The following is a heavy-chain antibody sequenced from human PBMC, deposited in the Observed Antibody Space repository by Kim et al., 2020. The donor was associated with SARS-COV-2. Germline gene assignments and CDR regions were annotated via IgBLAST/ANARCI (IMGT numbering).Heavy chain of an antibody. J-gene: IGHJ2*01. CDR2: ISAYNGNT. V-gene: IGHV1-18*01. D-gene: IGHD3-10*01. Sequence: ASVKVSCKASGYTFTSYGISWVRQAPGQGLEWMGWISAYNGNTNYAQKLQGRVTVTTDTSTSTAYMELRSLRSDDTAVYYCARHNYYGSGSHWYFDLWGRGTLVTVSS. CDR3: ARHNYYGSGSHWYFDL. CDR1: GYTFTSYG.